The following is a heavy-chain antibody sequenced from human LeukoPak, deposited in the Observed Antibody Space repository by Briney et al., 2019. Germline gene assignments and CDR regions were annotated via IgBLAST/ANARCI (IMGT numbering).Heavy chain of an antibody. J-gene: IGHJ4*02. D-gene: IGHD3-9*01. CDR3: ARDSGEILTGYFGY. CDR1: GFTVSNNY. V-gene: IGHV3-53*01. Sequence: GGSLRLSCAVSGFTVSNNYMSWVRQAPGKGLQWVSIIYSDYSTYYADSVKGRFTSSRDNSQNTLYLQMNSLRAEDTAVYYCARDSGEILTGYFGYWGQGTLVTVSS. CDR2: IYSDYST.